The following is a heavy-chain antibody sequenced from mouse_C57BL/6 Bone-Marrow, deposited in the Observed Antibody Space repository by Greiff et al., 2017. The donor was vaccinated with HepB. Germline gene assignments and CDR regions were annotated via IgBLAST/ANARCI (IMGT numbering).Heavy chain of an antibody. J-gene: IGHJ4*01. Sequence: EVKLQESGGGLVQPKGSLKLSCAASGFSFNTYAMNRVRQAPGKGLEWVARIRSKSNNYATYYADSVKDRFTISRDDSESMLYLQMNNLKTEDTAMYYCVRHLIYYDYDDAMDYWGQGTSVTVSS. D-gene: IGHD2-4*01. CDR2: IRSKSNNYAT. CDR1: GFSFNTYA. V-gene: IGHV10-1*01. CDR3: VRHLIYYDYDDAMDY.